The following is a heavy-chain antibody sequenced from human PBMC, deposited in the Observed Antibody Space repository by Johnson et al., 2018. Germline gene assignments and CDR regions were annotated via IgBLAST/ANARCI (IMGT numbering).Heavy chain of an antibody. Sequence: QVQLQESGPGLVKPSETLSLTCTVSGGSISSYYWNWIRQPPGKGLEWIGYIYYSGSTNYNTSLQSRVTISVDTSKNQFSLKLISVTVADTAVYYCAREPGSITPNLDAFDIWGQGTMVTVSS. J-gene: IGHJ3*02. CDR2: IYYSGST. CDR1: GGSISSYY. CDR3: AREPGSITPNLDAFDI. D-gene: IGHD3-10*01. V-gene: IGHV4-59*01.